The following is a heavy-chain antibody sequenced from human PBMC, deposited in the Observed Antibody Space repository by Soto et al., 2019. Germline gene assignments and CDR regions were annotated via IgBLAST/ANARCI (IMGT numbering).Heavy chain of an antibody. Sequence: GESLKISCKGSGYSFTSYWIGWVRQMPGKGLEWMGIIYPGDSDTRYSPSFQGQVTISADKSISTAYLQWSSLRAEDTAVYYCARDPSQDYYDSSGYFKARHYYYGMDVWGQGTTVTVSS. CDR3: ARDPSQDYYDSSGYFKARHYYYGMDV. D-gene: IGHD3-22*01. CDR2: IYPGDSDT. J-gene: IGHJ6*02. V-gene: IGHV5-51*01. CDR1: GYSFTSYW.